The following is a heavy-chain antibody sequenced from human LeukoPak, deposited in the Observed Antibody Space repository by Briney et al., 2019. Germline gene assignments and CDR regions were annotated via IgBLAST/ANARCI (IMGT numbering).Heavy chain of an antibody. CDR1: GYTFTSYA. Sequence: ASVKVSCKASGYTFTSYAMNWVRQAPGQGLEWMGWMNPNSGNTGYAQKFQGRVTMTRNTSISTAYMELSSLRSEDTAVYYCARVTSGSYYFRTNKWGQGTLVTVSS. D-gene: IGHD1-26*01. V-gene: IGHV1-8*02. CDR2: MNPNSGNT. CDR3: ARVTSGSYYFRTNK. J-gene: IGHJ4*02.